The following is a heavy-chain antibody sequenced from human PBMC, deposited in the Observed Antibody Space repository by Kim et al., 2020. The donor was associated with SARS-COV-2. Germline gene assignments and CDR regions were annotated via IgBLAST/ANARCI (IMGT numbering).Heavy chain of an antibody. D-gene: IGHD6-19*01. Sequence: SETLSLTCTVSGGSSTRDSWSWIRQPPGKGLEWIGHIYDNGNTNYNPSLMSRVTISIDTSKNQFSLEVTSVTAADTAFYFCAKIHGDGWPHRSWGQGTLVTVSS. CDR2: IYDNGNT. CDR3: AKIHGDGWPHRS. V-gene: IGHV4-59*13. J-gene: IGHJ5*02. CDR1: GGSSTRDS.